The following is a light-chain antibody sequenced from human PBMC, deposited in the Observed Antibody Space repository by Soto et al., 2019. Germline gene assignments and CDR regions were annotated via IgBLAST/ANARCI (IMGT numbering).Light chain of an antibody. CDR2: DVS. V-gene: IGLV2-14*01. CDR1: SSDVGGYNY. CDR3: GSYTSRSTLAV. J-gene: IGLJ1*01. Sequence: QSALTQPASVSGSPGQSITISCTGTSSDVGGYNYVSWYQQHTGKAPKLMIYDVSNRTSGVSHRFSGSKSGNTASLTISGRPTENATDYYCGSYTSRSTLAVFGTGTKLTVL.